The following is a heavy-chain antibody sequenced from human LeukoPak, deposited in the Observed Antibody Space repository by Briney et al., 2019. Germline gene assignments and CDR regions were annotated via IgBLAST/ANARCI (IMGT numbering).Heavy chain of an antibody. D-gene: IGHD2-15*01. Sequence: PSETLSLTCTVSGGSISGYYWSWIRQPAGKGLEWIGRIYTSGSTNYNPSLKSRVTMSVDRSKNQFSLKLSSVTAADTAVYYCARGPVGYCSGGSCFYLDYWGQGTLVTVSS. CDR1: GGSISGYY. CDR2: IYTSGST. CDR3: ARGPVGYCSGGSCFYLDY. J-gene: IGHJ4*02. V-gene: IGHV4-4*07.